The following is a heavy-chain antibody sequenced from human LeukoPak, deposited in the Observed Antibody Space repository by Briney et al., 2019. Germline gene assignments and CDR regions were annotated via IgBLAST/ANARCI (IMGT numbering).Heavy chain of an antibody. V-gene: IGHV4-30-2*01. CDR2: IYHSGST. J-gene: IGHJ4*02. D-gene: IGHD2-2*02. CDR1: GGSISSGGYY. CDR3: ARSYCSSTSCYTGFPYYFDY. Sequence: SETLSLTCTVSGGSISSGGYYWSWIRQPPGKGLEWIGYIYHSGSTYYNPSLKSRVTISVDRSKNQFSLKLSSVTAADTAVYYCARSYCSSTSCYTGFPYYFDYWGQGTLVTVS.